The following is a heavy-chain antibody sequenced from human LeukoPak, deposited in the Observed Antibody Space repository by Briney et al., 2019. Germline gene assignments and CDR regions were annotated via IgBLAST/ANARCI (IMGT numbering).Heavy chain of an antibody. CDR2: IKQDGSEK. V-gene: IGHV3-7*01. CDR1: GGSFSGYY. Sequence: ETLSLTCAVYGGSFSGYYWSWVRQAPGKGLEWVANIKQDGSEKYYVDSVKGRFTISRDNAKNSLYLQMNSLRAEDTAVYYCAREIYGDYWGVWFDPWGQGTLVTVSS. J-gene: IGHJ5*02. CDR3: AREIYGDYWGVWFDP. D-gene: IGHD4-17*01.